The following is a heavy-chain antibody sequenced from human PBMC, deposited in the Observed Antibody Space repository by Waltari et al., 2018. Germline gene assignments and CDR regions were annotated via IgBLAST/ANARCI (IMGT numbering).Heavy chain of an antibody. CDR1: GYTFTNYG. D-gene: IGHD3-10*01. V-gene: IGHV1-18*01. J-gene: IGHJ5*02. CDR3: AREGDGSGKRGWFDP. Sequence: QVQLVQSGAEVKKSGSSVKVSCKASGYTFTNYGISWVRQAPGQGLEWMGWISAYNGNTNYAQKLQGRVTMTTDTSTNTAYMELRSLRSDDTAVYYCAREGDGSGKRGWFDPWGQGTLVTVSS. CDR2: ISAYNGNT.